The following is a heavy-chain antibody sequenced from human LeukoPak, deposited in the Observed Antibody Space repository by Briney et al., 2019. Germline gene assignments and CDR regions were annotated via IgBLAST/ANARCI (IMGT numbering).Heavy chain of an antibody. CDR1: GFTFTTYV. CDR3: AKGDTTSWAPES. V-gene: IGHV3-23*01. CDR2: ISQSGTIT. J-gene: IGHJ5*02. Sequence: GGSLTLSRAASGFTFTTYVMTWVRQTPGKGLEWVAGISQSGTITFYADSVRGRFTISRDNPKNTVFLHMNNLRAEDTAVYYCAKGDTTSWAPESWGQGSLVTVSS. D-gene: IGHD6-13*01.